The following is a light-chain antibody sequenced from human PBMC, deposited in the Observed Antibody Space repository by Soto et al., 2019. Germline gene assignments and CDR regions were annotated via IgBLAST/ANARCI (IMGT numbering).Light chain of an antibody. CDR3: LQYHNLWA. J-gene: IGKJ1*01. CDR1: QNIYSN. Sequence: IVMTQSPATLSVSPGERVTLSCRASQNIYSNIAWYQQRPGQAHRLLIYRASTRATGVPARFSGSGSGTDFTLTIRSLQSEDFTVYSCLQYHNLWAFGQGTKVEIK. CDR2: RAS. V-gene: IGKV3-15*01.